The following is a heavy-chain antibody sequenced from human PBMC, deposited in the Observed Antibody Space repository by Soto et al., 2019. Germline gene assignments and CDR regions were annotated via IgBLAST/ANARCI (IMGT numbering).Heavy chain of an antibody. CDR1: GGSITSSSFY. J-gene: IGHJ4*02. CDR3: ARGYDILTGPLDY. V-gene: IGHV4-39*01. D-gene: IGHD3-9*01. CDR2: IYYSGST. Sequence: PSETLSLTCTVSGGSITSSSFYWGWIRQPPGKGLEWTGIIYYSGSTYYNPSLKSRVTISVDTSKSQFSLNLNSVTAADTAVYYCARGYDILTGPLDYWGPGTLVTVSS.